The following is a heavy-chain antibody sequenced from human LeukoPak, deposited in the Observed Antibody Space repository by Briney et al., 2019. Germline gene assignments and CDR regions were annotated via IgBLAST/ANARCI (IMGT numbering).Heavy chain of an antibody. CDR2: ISPNSGGT. V-gene: IGHV1-2*02. J-gene: IGHJ4*02. CDR3: ARDLNREWELSY. Sequence: ASVKVSCKASGYTFTGYYMHWVRQAPGQGLEWMGWISPNSGGTNYAQKFQGRVTMTRDTSISTAYMELSRLRSDDTAVYYCARDLNREWELSYWGQGTLVTVSS. CDR1: GYTFTGYY. D-gene: IGHD1-26*01.